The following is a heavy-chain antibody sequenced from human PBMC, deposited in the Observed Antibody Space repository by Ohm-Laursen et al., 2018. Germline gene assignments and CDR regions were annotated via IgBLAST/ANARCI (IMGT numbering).Heavy chain of an antibody. CDR1: GFTFSDYY. J-gene: IGHJ4*02. Sequence: SLRLSCAASGFTFSDYYMSWIRQAPGKGLDWVSGISGGGGGAYYADSVKGRFTISRDNSKNTLYLQMNSLRAEDTAVYYCAKAAWGVTPYYWGQGTLVTVSS. V-gene: IGHV3-23*01. CDR3: AKAAWGVTPYY. CDR2: ISGGGGGA. D-gene: IGHD3-10*01.